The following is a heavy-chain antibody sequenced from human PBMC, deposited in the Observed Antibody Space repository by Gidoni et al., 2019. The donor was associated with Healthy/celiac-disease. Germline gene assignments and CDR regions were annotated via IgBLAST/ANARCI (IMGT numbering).Heavy chain of an antibody. D-gene: IGHD3-22*01. J-gene: IGHJ4*02. CDR3: ARENYYYDSSGYSGPLDY. CDR1: GFTFSSYA. Sequence: QVQLVESGGGVVQPGRSLRLSCAASGFTFSSYAMHWVRQAPGKGLEWVAVISYDGSNKYYADSVKGRFTISRDNSKNTLYLQMNSLRAEDTAVYYCARENYYYDSSGYSGPLDYWGQGTLVTVSS. CDR2: ISYDGSNK. V-gene: IGHV3-30-3*01.